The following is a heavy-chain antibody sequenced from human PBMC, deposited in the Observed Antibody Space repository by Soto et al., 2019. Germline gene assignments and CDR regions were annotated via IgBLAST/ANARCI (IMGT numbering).Heavy chain of an antibody. CDR3: ARVWGYAFDY. D-gene: IGHD3-16*01. CDR1: GGSISSYY. Sequence: PSETLSLTCTASGGSISSYYWSWIRQPPGKGLEWIGYIYYSGSTNYNPSLKSRVTISVDTSKNQFSLKLSSVTAADTAVYYCARVWGYAFDYWGQGTLVTVSS. CDR2: IYYSGST. V-gene: IGHV4-59*01. J-gene: IGHJ4*02.